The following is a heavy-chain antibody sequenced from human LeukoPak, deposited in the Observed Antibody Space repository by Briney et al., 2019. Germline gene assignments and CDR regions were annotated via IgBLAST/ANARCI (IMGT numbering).Heavy chain of an antibody. Sequence: GGSLRLSCAASGFTVNSNYMIWVRQAPGKGLEWVAVISYDGSNKYYADSVKGRFTISRDNSKNTLYLQMNSLRAEDTAVYYCAKGSRGFLEWLSWYYYYGMDVWGQGTTVTVSS. CDR2: ISYDGSNK. CDR1: GFTVNSNY. D-gene: IGHD3-3*01. J-gene: IGHJ6*02. CDR3: AKGSRGFLEWLSWYYYYGMDV. V-gene: IGHV3-30*18.